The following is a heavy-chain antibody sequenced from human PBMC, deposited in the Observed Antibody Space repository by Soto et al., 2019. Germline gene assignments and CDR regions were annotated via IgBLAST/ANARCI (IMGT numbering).Heavy chain of an antibody. Sequence: EVQLVESGGGLVQPGRSLRLSCAASGFTFDDYAMHWVRQAPGKGLEWVSGITWNTHKIAYADSVEGRFTISRDNAKNSLYLQMNRLRAEDTALYYCAKDRVRGRFGEASFDAWGQGTLVTVSS. J-gene: IGHJ3*01. D-gene: IGHD3-10*01. CDR1: GFTFDDYA. CDR3: AKDRVRGRFGEASFDA. CDR2: ITWNTHKI. V-gene: IGHV3-9*01.